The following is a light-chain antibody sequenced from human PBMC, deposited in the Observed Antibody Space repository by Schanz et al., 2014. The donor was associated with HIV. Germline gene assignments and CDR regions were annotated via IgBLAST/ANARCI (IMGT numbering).Light chain of an antibody. CDR1: QTIGRL. V-gene: IGKV1-5*03. J-gene: IGKJ2*01. CDR2: QAS. Sequence: DIQLTQSPSTVSASVGDRVTITCRARQTIGRLMAWYQQKPGRAPKLLIYQASTLETGVPSRFSGSGSGTQFTLTISGLQPDDFATYYCQQCVTYPYTFGQGTRLDVK. CDR3: QQCVTYPYT.